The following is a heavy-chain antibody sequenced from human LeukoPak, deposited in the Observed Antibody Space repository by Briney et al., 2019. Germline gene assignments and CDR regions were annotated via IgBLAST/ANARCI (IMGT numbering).Heavy chain of an antibody. CDR3: AREDPQTTVPEGMDV. Sequence: PSETLSLTCTVSGGSISYYYWSWIRQSPGKGLEWIGYIYYSGTTNYNPSLESRVTISVDTSKNRFSLQLRSVTAADTAVYYCAREDPQTTVPEGMDVWGQGTTVTVSS. V-gene: IGHV4-59*01. J-gene: IGHJ6*02. D-gene: IGHD4-17*01. CDR1: GGSISYYY. CDR2: IYYSGTT.